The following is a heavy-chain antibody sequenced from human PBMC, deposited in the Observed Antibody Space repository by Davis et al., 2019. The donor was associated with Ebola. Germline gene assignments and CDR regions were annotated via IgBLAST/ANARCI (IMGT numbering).Heavy chain of an antibody. CDR3: AKGGSVEWLYFSNGMDV. D-gene: IGHD3-3*01. J-gene: IGHJ6*02. Sequence: GESLKISCAASGFTVSSNYMSWVRQAPGKGLEWVGVISYDGSNKYYAESLKGRFTISRDNSKNTLSLEMNSLRAEDTAVYYCAKGGSVEWLYFSNGMDVWGQGTTVTVSS. CDR2: ISYDGSNK. V-gene: IGHV3-30*18. CDR1: GFTVSSNY.